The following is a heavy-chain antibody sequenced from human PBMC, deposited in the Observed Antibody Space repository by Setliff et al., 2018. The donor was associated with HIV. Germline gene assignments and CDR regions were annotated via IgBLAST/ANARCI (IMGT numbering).Heavy chain of an antibody. CDR3: ARDRTGVTSGEFDP. D-gene: IGHD2-21*02. Sequence: SVKVSCKASGGTFSNYRINWVRQAPGQSLEWMGGIIPALGTANYAQKFQGRVTSTADESTRTVYMEVSSLRSEDTAVYYCARDRTGVTSGEFDPWGQGTLVTVSS. J-gene: IGHJ5*02. CDR1: GGTFSNYR. CDR2: IIPALGTA. V-gene: IGHV1-69*13.